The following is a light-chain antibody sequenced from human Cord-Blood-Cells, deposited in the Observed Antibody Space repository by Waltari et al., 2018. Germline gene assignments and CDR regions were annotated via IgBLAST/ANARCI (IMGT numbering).Light chain of an antibody. CDR1: QSISSW. J-gene: IGKJ2*03. Sequence: DIQLTQSPSTLSASVGDRVTITCRASQSISSWLAWYQQKPGNAPKLLIYKASSLESGVPSRFSVSGAGTEFTLTISSLQPDDFATYYSQQYNRYSYSFGQGTKLEIK. CDR2: KAS. CDR3: QQYNRYSYS. V-gene: IGKV1-5*03.